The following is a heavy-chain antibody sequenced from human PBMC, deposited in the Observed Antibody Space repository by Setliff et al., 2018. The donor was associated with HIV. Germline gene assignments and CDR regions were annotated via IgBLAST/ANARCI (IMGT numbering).Heavy chain of an antibody. Sequence: SLRLSCEASGFTFSNYGIHWVRQAPGKGLEWVAVILYDGTTKYYGDSVKGRFTISRDNSKSTAFLQMNSLRVDDTAIYYCARGGVIDWSFGGQGALVTVSS. CDR2: ILYDGTTK. J-gene: IGHJ4*02. D-gene: IGHD3-9*01. CDR1: GFTFSNYG. V-gene: IGHV3-30*03. CDR3: ARGGVIDWSF.